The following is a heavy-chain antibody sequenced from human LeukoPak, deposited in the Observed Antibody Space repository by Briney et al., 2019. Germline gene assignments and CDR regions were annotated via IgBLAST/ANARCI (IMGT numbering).Heavy chain of an antibody. D-gene: IGHD3-3*01. CDR1: GGSFSGYY. V-gene: IGHV4-34*01. Sequence: SETLSLTCAVYGGSFSGYYWSWIRQPPGKGLEWIGEINHSGSTNYNPSLKSRVTISVDTSKNQFPLKLSSVTAADTAVYYCARGLDFWSGYYKNYGMDVWGQGTTVTVSS. CDR3: ARGLDFWSGYYKNYGMDV. J-gene: IGHJ6*02. CDR2: INHSGST.